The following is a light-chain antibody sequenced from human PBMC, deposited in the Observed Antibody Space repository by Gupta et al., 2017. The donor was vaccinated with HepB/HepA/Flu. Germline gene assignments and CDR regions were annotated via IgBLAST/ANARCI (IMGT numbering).Light chain of an antibody. J-gene: IGLJ2*01. Sequence: QSALTQPASVSGSPGQSITISCFGTSSDVGSYNLVSWYQQQPGKAPKLMIYEVSKWPSGVSNRFSGSKSGNTASLTISGLQAEDEADYYCCSYAGSSTFVVFGGGTKLTVL. V-gene: IGLV2-23*02. CDR2: EVS. CDR3: CSYAGSSTFVV. CDR1: SSDVGSYNL.